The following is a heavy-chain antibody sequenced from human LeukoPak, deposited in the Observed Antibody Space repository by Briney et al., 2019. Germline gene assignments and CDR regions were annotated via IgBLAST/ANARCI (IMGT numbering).Heavy chain of an antibody. D-gene: IGHD6-13*01. CDR3: ARERYSSSWIDY. CDR1: GYTFTSYY. V-gene: IGHV1-46*01. J-gene: IGHJ4*02. Sequence: ASVKVSCKASGYTFTSYYMHWVRQAPGQGLEWMGIINPSGGSTSYAQKFQGRVTISVDTSKNQFSLKLSSVTAADTAVYYCARERYSSSWIDYWGQGTLVTVSS. CDR2: INPSGGST.